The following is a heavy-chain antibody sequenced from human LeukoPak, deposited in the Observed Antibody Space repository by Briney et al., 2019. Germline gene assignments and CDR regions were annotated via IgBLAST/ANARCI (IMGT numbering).Heavy chain of an antibody. V-gene: IGHV3-7*01. CDR1: GFPFNVQT. CDR2: MREDGTEI. Sequence: GGSLRLSCAASGFPFNVQTMSWVRQAPGRGLDWVASMREDGTEIYYVDSVKGRFTISRDNPKNSLYLQMNSLRAEDTAVYYCARGGATRGRFENWGQGTLVTVSS. CDR3: ARGGATRGRFEN. D-gene: IGHD1-26*01. J-gene: IGHJ4*02.